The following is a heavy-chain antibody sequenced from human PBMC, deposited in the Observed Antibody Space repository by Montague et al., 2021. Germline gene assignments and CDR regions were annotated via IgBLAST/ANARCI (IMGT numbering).Heavy chain of an antibody. CDR2: ISHSRRS. CDR1: GGTISNYF. Sequence: SETLSLTCTVSGGTISNYFFTLTRQPPGKGLEWTGLISHSRRSNFNPSLKSRVTISLDTSKHQFSLNLSSSSAADTAVYYCARDTTTDGFDIWGQGTMVTVSS. V-gene: IGHV4-59*13. D-gene: IGHD1-1*01. J-gene: IGHJ3*02. CDR3: ARDTTTDGFDI.